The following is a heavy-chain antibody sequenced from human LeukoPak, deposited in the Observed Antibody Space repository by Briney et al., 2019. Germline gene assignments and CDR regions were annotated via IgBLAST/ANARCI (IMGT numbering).Heavy chain of an antibody. D-gene: IGHD3-22*01. V-gene: IGHV1-69*04. Sequence: SVKVSCTASGGTFSSYAISWVRQAPGQGLEWMGRIIPIFGIANYAQKFQGRVTITADKSTSTAYMELSSLRSEDTAVYYYASYDSSGYPPGRGMDVWGQGTTVTVSS. CDR2: IIPIFGIA. CDR1: GGTFSSYA. CDR3: ASYDSSGYPPGRGMDV. J-gene: IGHJ6*02.